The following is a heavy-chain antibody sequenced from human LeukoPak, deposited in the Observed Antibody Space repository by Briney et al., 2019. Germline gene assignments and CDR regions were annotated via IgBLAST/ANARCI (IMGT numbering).Heavy chain of an antibody. D-gene: IGHD3-10*01. J-gene: IGHJ4*02. V-gene: IGHV3-7*03. CDR3: ARVGLSWFGDPLDY. CDR2: IKQDGSEK. Sequence: TGGSLRLSCAASGFTFSSYAMSWVRQAPGKGLEWVANIKQDGSEKYYVDSVKGRFTISRDNAKNSLYLQMNSLRAEDTAVYYCARVGLSWFGDPLDYWGQGTLVTVSS. CDR1: GFTFSSYA.